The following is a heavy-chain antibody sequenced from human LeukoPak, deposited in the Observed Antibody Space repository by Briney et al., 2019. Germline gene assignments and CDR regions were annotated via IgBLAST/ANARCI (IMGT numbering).Heavy chain of an antibody. CDR2: VTGSDDET. V-gene: IGHV3-23*01. D-gene: IGHD3-22*01. CDR1: GFTFSNTA. J-gene: IGHJ4*02. Sequence: GGSLRLSCAASGFTFSNTALTWFRQAPGRGLGWVSTVTGSDDETYYADSVKGRFTISRDYSKSTLLLQMNSLRVEDTAIYFCAKGPRLHSGYHPDYWGRGTLVTVSS. CDR3: AKGPRLHSGYHPDY.